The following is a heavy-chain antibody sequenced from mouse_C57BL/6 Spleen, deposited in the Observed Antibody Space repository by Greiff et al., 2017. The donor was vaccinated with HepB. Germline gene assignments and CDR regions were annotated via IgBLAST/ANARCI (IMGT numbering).Heavy chain of an antibody. D-gene: IGHD1-1*01. V-gene: IGHV1-55*01. CDR1: GYTFTSYW. J-gene: IGHJ3*01. Sequence: QVQLQQPGAELVKPGASVKMSCKASGYTFTSYWITWVKQRPGQGLEWIGDTYPGSGSTNYNEKFKSKATLTVDTSSSTAYMQLSSLTSEDSAVYYCARSGYGSSYPFAYWGQGTLVTVSA. CDR2: TYPGSGST. CDR3: ARSGYGSSYPFAY.